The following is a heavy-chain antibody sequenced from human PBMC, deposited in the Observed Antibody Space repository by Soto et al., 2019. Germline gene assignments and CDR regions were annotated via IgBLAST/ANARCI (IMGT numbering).Heavy chain of an antibody. Sequence: EVQVVESGGGLVKPGGSLRLSCASSGFTFSTYTMNWVRQAPGKGLEWVSSINGRSNYKYYTYSVKGRFTISRDNAKNSLYLQMNRLRAEDTAVYYCSRDDGIVGGTSAFDYWGLGTLVTVSS. CDR3: SRDDGIVGGTSAFDY. CDR2: INGRSNYK. CDR1: GFTFSTYT. V-gene: IGHV3-21*01. D-gene: IGHD1-26*01. J-gene: IGHJ4*02.